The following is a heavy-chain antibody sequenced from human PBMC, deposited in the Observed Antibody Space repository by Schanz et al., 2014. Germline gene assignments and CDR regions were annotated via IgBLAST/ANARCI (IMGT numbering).Heavy chain of an antibody. V-gene: IGHV3-7*01. CDR2: IKEDGSEK. CDR1: GFAFSSNW. J-gene: IGHJ6*03. D-gene: IGHD2-21*02. Sequence: DVQLVDSGGGLVQPGGSLRLSCAGSGFAFSSNWMNWVRQAPGKGLEWVANIKEDGSEKYYVDSVKGRFTISRDNSKNTLYLQMNSLRAEDTAVYYCARPSDSSWYMDVWGKGTTXTVSS. CDR3: ARPSDSSWYMDV.